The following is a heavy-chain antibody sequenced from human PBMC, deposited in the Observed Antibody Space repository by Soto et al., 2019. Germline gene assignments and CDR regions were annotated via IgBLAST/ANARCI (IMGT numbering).Heavy chain of an antibody. D-gene: IGHD1-26*01. Sequence: QLQLHESGSGLVKPSQTLSLTCTVSGASITFGGYSWSWIRQTPGKGLEWIGYINHLETTFYNPSFESPLTLSIDRANNQFSLKLHSMSAADRAVYFCASGGGSDSFDYWGQGTLVTVST. CDR3: ASGGGSDSFDY. J-gene: IGHJ4*02. V-gene: IGHV4-30-2*01. CDR1: GASITFGGYS. CDR2: INHLETT.